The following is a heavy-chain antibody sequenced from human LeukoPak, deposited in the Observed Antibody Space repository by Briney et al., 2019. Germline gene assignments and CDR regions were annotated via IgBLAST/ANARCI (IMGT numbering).Heavy chain of an antibody. V-gene: IGHV3-48*01. D-gene: IGHD5-24*01. CDR3: ARDYKYAFDN. CDR1: GFTFSDC. CDR2: IGIDSGNT. Sequence: PGGSLRLSCAASGFTFSDCMNWVRQAPGKGLEWISYIGIDSGNTNYADSVKGRFTISADKAKKSLYLQMNSLRVEDTAVYYCARDYKYAFDNWGQGTLVTVSS. J-gene: IGHJ4*02.